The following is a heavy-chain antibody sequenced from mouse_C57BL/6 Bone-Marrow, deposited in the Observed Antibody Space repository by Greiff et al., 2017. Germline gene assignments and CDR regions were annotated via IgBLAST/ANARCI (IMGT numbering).Heavy chain of an antibody. CDR2: IRSKSNNYST. CDR1: GFSFNTYA. Sequence: DVKLVESGGGLVQPKGSLKLSCAASGFSFNTYAMNWVRQAPGKGLEWVARIRSKSNNYSTYYADSVKDKFTISRDDSESMLYLQMNNLKTEDTAMYYCVLWYFDVWGTGTTVTVSS. CDR3: VLWYFDV. V-gene: IGHV10-1*01. J-gene: IGHJ1*03.